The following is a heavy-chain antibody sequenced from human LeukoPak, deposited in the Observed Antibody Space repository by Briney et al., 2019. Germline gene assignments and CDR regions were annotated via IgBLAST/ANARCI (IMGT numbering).Heavy chain of an antibody. CDR2: ISGSGTNT. Sequence: PGGSLRLSCAASGFTFSSYAMNWVRQAPGKGLEWVSIISGSGTNTYYADSVKGRFTISRDNAKNSLCLQMNSLRAEDTAVYYCARHVVAVGFDYWGQGTLVTVSS. D-gene: IGHD3-22*01. CDR1: GFTFSSYA. J-gene: IGHJ4*02. CDR3: ARHVVAVGFDY. V-gene: IGHV3-21*05.